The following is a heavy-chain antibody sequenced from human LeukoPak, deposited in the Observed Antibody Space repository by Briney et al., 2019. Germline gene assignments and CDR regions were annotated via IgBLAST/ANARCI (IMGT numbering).Heavy chain of an antibody. CDR3: ARNNGMDV. V-gene: IGHV3-7*03. CDR1: GFALSSHW. CDR2: VNRDGSET. Sequence: GVSLRLSCAASGFALSSHWMTWVRQVPGRGPEWVANVNRDGSETYYLDSVKGRFTISKDNAKNSLYLQMNSLRAEDTALYHCARNNGMDVWGQGTTVIVSS. J-gene: IGHJ6*02.